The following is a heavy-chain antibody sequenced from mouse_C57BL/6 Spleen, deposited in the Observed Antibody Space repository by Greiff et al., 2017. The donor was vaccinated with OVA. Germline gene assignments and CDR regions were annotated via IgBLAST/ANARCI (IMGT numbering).Heavy chain of an antibody. D-gene: IGHD3-2*02. J-gene: IGHJ4*01. CDR3: ARQLRLKDYAMDY. Sequence: EVKLMESEGGLVQPGSSMKLSCTASGFTFSDYYMAWVRQVPEKGLEWVANINYDGSSTYYLDSLKSRFIISRDNAKNILYLQMSSLKSEDTATYYCARQLRLKDYAMDYWGQGTSVTVSS. CDR2: INYDGSST. V-gene: IGHV5-16*01. CDR1: GFTFSDYY.